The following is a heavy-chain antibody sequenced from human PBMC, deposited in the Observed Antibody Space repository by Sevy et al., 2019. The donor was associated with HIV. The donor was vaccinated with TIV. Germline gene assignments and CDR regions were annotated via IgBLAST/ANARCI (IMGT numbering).Heavy chain of an antibody. D-gene: IGHD4-17*01. CDR3: TRLVYGDYVNYFDP. CDR1: SGSISSNTYY. Sequence: SETLSLTCTVSSGSISSNTYYWGWIRQPPGKGLEWIGTIYYTGSTYYSPSLKSRASISVDTSKNQFSLKLISVTAADTAVYYCTRLVYGDYVNYFDPWGQGTLVTVSS. CDR2: IYYTGST. V-gene: IGHV4-39*01. J-gene: IGHJ5*02.